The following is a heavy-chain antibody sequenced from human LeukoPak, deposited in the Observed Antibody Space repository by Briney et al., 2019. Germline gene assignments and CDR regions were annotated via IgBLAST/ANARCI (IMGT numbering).Heavy chain of an antibody. J-gene: IGHJ6*04. Sequence: GASVKVFCKASGYTFTRYGISWVRQAPGQALEWMGCISSYNGNTKYAQKLQDRLNMTTDTSTSTADMGLRSLRSDDTAVYYCARDRGDILTGYYTGYYYYYGMDVWGKGTTVTVSS. V-gene: IGHV1-18*04. CDR3: ARDRGDILTGYYTGYYYYYGMDV. CDR2: ISSYNGNT. D-gene: IGHD3-9*01. CDR1: GYTFTRYG.